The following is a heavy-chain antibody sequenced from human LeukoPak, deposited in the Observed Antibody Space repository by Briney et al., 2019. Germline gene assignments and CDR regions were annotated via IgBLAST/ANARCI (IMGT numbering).Heavy chain of an antibody. J-gene: IGHJ4*02. D-gene: IGHD6-13*01. V-gene: IGHV3-30*03. CDR2: ISYDGSNK. Sequence: GRSLRLSCAASGFTFSSYGMHWVRQAPGKGLEWVAVISYDGSNKYYADSVKGRFTISRDNSKNTLYLQMNSLRAEDTAVYYCASSLPRYSSSWYLFTYWGQGTLVTVSS. CDR1: GFTFSSYG. CDR3: ASSLPRYSSSWYLFTY.